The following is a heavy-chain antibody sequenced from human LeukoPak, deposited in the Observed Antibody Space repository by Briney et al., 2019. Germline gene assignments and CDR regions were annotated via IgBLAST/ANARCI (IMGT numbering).Heavy chain of an antibody. CDR3: ADCSGGSCYSKY. J-gene: IGHJ4*02. Sequence: GGSLRLSCAASGFTFSSYAMSWVRQAPGKGLEWVSAISGSGGSTYYADSVKGRLTISRDNSKNTLYLQMSSLRAEDTAVYYCADCSGGSCYSKYWGQGTLVTVSS. CDR2: ISGSGGST. D-gene: IGHD2-15*01. V-gene: IGHV3-23*01. CDR1: GFTFSSYA.